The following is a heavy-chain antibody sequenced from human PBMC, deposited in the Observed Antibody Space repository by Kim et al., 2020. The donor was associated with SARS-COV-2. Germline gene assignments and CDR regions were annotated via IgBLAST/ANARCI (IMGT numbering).Heavy chain of an antibody. Sequence: GGSLRLSCAASGFTFSSYWMSWVRQAPGKGLEWVANIKQDGSEKYYVDSVKGRFTISRDNAKNSLYLQMNSLRAEDTAVYYCARAPPPHYGILTGYYQSRGYFALWGPGTLVTVSS. CDR2: IKQDGSEK. CDR3: ARAPPPHYGILTGYYQSRGYFAL. V-gene: IGHV3-7*01. D-gene: IGHD3-9*01. CDR1: GFTFSSYW. J-gene: IGHJ2*01.